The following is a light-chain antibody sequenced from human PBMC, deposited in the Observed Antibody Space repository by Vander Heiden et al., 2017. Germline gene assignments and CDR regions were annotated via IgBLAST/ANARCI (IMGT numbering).Light chain of an antibody. Sequence: SYVLTQPPSVSVAPGKTARITCGGNNIGSKSVHWYQQKPGQAPVLVVYDDSDRPSGIPERFSGSNSGNTATLTISRVEAGDEADYYYQVWDTSDHPGVVLGGGTKLTVL. J-gene: IGLJ2*01. V-gene: IGLV3-21*03. CDR2: DDS. CDR1: NIGSKS. CDR3: QVWDTSDHPGVV.